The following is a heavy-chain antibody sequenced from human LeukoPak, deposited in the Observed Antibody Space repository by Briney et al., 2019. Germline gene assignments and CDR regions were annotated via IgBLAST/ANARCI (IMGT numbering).Heavy chain of an antibody. Sequence: PSETLSLTCSVSGDSVSRSDSYWDWIRQPPGKGLEWIGTICYSGRTYYNPSLKSRVTMSVDPSNNQFSLTLRPVTAADTAVYYCARRRYYDGSGYLEWGQGTLLSVSS. V-gene: IGHV4-39*01. J-gene: IGHJ1*01. CDR2: ICYSGRT. CDR1: GDSVSRSDSY. D-gene: IGHD3-22*01. CDR3: ARRRYYDGSGYLE.